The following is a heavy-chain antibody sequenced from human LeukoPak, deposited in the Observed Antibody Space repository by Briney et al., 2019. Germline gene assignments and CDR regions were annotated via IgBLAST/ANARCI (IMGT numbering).Heavy chain of an antibody. V-gene: IGHV3-33*01. CDR2: IWYDASNK. J-gene: IGHJ4*02. D-gene: IGHD6-13*01. CDR3: VRGVGVSRFNYLDS. CDR1: GFIFSNYG. Sequence: GGSLRLSCAASGFIFSNYGMHWVRHAPGKGLEWVAVIWYDASNKYYADSVKGRFTISRDNSKNTLYLQMNSLRDDDTAVYYCVRGVGVSRFNYLDSWGQGTLVIVSS.